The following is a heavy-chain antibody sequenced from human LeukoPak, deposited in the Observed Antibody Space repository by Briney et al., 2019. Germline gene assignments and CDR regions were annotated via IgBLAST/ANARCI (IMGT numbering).Heavy chain of an antibody. J-gene: IGHJ6*03. CDR1: GGTFSSYA. CDR3: ARGRGAVAGTYYYYYYMDV. Sequence: VKVSCKASGGTFSSYAISWVRQAPGQGLEWRGGIIPIFGTANYAQKFQGRVTITADDSTSTAYMELSSLRSEDTAVYYCARGRGAVAGTYYYYYYMDVWGKGTTVTISS. D-gene: IGHD6-19*01. CDR2: IIPIFGTA. V-gene: IGHV1-69*13.